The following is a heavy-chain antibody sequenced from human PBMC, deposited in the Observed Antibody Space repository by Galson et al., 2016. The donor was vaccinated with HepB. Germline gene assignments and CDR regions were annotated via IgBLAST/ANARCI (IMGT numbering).Heavy chain of an antibody. CDR2: ITSSYTI. J-gene: IGHJ4*02. D-gene: IGHD4-11*01. CDR3: ARVTTPFLNCDS. Sequence: SLRLSCAASGFTFSSYSMNWVRQTPGKGLEWVSYITSSYTIYYADSVKGRFTISRDNAKNSLYLQMNSLRDEDTAMYYCARVTTPFLNCDSWGQGTLATVSS. CDR1: GFTFSSYS. V-gene: IGHV3-48*02.